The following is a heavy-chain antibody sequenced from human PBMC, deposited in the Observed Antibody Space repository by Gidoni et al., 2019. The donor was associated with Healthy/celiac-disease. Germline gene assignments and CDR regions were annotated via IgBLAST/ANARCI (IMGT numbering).Heavy chain of an antibody. V-gene: IGHV3-21*01. Sequence: EVQLVESGGGLVKPGGSLRLSCAASGFTFSSYSMNWDRPAPGKGLEWVSSISSSSSYIYYADSVKSRFTNSRDNAKNSLYLQMNSLRAEDTAVYYCARDKPRGYSYGYYFDYWGQGTLVTVSS. J-gene: IGHJ4*02. CDR3: ARDKPRGYSYGYYFDY. CDR2: ISSSSSYI. D-gene: IGHD5-18*01. CDR1: GFTFSSYS.